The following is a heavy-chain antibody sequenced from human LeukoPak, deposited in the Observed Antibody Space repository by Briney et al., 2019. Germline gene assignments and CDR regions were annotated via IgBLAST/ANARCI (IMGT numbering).Heavy chain of an antibody. CDR3: ARDPGYGDPYLDY. V-gene: IGHV3-30-3*01. D-gene: IGHD4-17*01. CDR1: GFTFSSYA. CDR2: ISYDGSNK. Sequence: PGGSLRLSCAASGFTFSSYAMHWVRQAPGKGLEWVAVISYDGSNKYYADSVKGRFTISRDNSKNTLYLQMNSLRAEDTAVYYCARDPGYGDPYLDYWGQGTLVTVSS. J-gene: IGHJ4*02.